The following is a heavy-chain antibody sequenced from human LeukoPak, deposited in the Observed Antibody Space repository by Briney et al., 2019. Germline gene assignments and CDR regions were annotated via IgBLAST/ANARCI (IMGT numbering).Heavy chain of an antibody. CDR2: MCPSGRT. J-gene: IGHJ5*02. Sequence: SETLSLTCTVSNDSISSYCCSWVRQPPGKGLEWIGFMCPSGRTDYDPSLKSRVTMSIDTSKNQLSMELRFLTAADTAVYYCATSYDGKTAPYDLWGHGTLVTVSS. D-gene: IGHD4-23*01. CDR3: ATSYDGKTAPYDL. V-gene: IGHV4-4*08. CDR1: NDSISSYC.